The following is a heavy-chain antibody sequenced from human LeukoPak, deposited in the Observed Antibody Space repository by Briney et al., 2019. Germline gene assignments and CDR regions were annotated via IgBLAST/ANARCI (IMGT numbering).Heavy chain of an antibody. CDR1: GFTFSSYS. Sequence: GGSLRLSCAASGFTFSSYSMNWVRQAPGKGLEWVSSISSSSSYIYYADSVKGRFTISRDNAKHSLYLQMNSLRAEDTAVYYCARSLYSYGTWALDYWGEGTLVIVSS. CDR2: ISSSSSYI. D-gene: IGHD5-18*01. J-gene: IGHJ4*02. V-gene: IGHV3-21*01. CDR3: ARSLYSYGTWALDY.